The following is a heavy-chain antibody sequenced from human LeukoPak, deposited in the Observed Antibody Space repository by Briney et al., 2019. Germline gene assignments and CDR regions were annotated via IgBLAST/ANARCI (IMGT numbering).Heavy chain of an antibody. J-gene: IGHJ3*02. Sequence: SVKVSCKASGGTFSSYAISWVRQAPGQGLEWMGRIIPILGIANYAQKFQGRVTITADKSTSTAYMELSSLGSEDTAVYYCARPRGSLDAFDIWGQGTMVTVSS. CDR3: ARPRGSLDAFDI. V-gene: IGHV1-69*04. D-gene: IGHD1-26*01. CDR1: GGTFSSYA. CDR2: IIPILGIA.